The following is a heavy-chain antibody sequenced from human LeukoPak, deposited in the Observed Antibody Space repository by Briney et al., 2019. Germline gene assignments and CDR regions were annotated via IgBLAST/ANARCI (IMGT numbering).Heavy chain of an antibody. CDR1: GYSISSGYY. Sequence: SETLSLTCTVSGYSISSGYYWGWIRQPPGKGLEWIGSIYHSGSTYYNPSLKSRVTISVDTSKNQFSLQLSSVTAADTAVYYCASYCSSTSCFASDAFDIWGQGTMVTVSS. CDR2: IYHSGST. V-gene: IGHV4-38-2*02. J-gene: IGHJ3*02. CDR3: ASYCSSTSCFASDAFDI. D-gene: IGHD2-2*01.